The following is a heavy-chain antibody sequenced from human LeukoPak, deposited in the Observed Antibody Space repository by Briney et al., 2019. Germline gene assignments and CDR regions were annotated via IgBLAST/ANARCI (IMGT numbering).Heavy chain of an antibody. J-gene: IGHJ3*02. D-gene: IGHD6-6*01. CDR3: AKRGDSSSSWAFDI. CDR1: GFTFSSYT. CDR2: ISGSGGST. V-gene: IGHV3-23*01. Sequence: GGSLRLSCAASGFTFSSYTMSWVRQAPGKGLEWVSAISGSGGSTYYADSVRGRFTISRDNSKNTLYLQMNTLRAEDTAVYYCAKRGDSSSSWAFDIWGQGAMVTVSS.